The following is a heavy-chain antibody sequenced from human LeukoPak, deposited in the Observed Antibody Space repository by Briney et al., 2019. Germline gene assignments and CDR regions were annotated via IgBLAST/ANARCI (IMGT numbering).Heavy chain of an antibody. Sequence: GGSLRLSCAASGFTFSSYSMDWVRQAPGKGLEWVSYISSSSSTIYYADSVKGRFTISRDNAKNSLYLQMNSLRAEDTAVYYCAREGYYDFWSGYSYYYYYMDVWGKGTTVTVSS. CDR3: AREGYYDFWSGYSYYYYYMDV. D-gene: IGHD3-3*01. CDR1: GFTFSSYS. J-gene: IGHJ6*03. CDR2: ISSSSSTI. V-gene: IGHV3-48*01.